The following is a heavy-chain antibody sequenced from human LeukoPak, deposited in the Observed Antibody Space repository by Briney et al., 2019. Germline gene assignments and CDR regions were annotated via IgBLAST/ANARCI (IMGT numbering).Heavy chain of an antibody. D-gene: IGHD3-22*01. J-gene: IGHJ3*02. CDR2: IFYNGNT. CDR1: GGSISIGGYY. Sequence: PSETLSLTCTVSGGSISIGGYYWSWIRQHPGKGLEWIGYIFYNGNTYYNPSLKSRLTISGDTSENQFSLELSSVTAAGTAVYYCVRNFDSYNAFDIWGQGTMVTVSS. V-gene: IGHV4-31*03. CDR3: VRNFDSYNAFDI.